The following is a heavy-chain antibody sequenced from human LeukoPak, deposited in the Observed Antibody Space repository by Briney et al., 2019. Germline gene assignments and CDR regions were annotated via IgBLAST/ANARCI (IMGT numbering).Heavy chain of an antibody. V-gene: IGHV3-9*01. J-gene: IGHJ4*02. CDR3: AKDRVDYGGNSDY. CDR2: ISWNSGSI. D-gene: IGHD4-23*01. CDR1: GFTFDDYA. Sequence: GGSLRLSCAASGFTFDDYAMHWVRQAPGKGLEWVSGISWNSGSIGYADSVKGRFTISRDNSKNTLYLQMNSLRAEDTAVYYCAKDRVDYGGNSDYWGQGTLVTVSS.